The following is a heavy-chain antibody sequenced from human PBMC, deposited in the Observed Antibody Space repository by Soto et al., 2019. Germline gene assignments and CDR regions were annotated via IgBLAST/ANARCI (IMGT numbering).Heavy chain of an antibody. Sequence: QLHLVQSGAVVKKPGASVTVSCSASGYPVTAYYMHWVRQAPGRGLEWMGGINPATGAAKYTQTGQGRVTMTRDTATSTVCMERSGRTAEDTAVCYWARGGGVGVAGSAAFDMWGQGTVVTVSS. CDR3: ARGGGVGVAGSAAFDM. D-gene: IGHD3-3*01. CDR2: INPATGAA. CDR1: GYPVTAYY. V-gene: IGHV1-2*02. J-gene: IGHJ3*02.